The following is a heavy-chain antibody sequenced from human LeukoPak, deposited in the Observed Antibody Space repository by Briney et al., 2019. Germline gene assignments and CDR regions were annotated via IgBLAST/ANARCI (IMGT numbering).Heavy chain of an antibody. V-gene: IGHV4-61*02. J-gene: IGHJ4*02. CDR3: ARDSPYDSSGYYSL. CDR1: GGSISSGSYY. D-gene: IGHD3-22*01. Sequence: PSETLSLTCTVSGGSISSGSYYWSWIRQPAGKGLEWIGRIYTSGSTNYNPSLKSRVIISVDTSKNQFSLKLSSVTAADTAVYYCARDSPYDSSGYYSLWGQGTLVTVSS. CDR2: IYTSGST.